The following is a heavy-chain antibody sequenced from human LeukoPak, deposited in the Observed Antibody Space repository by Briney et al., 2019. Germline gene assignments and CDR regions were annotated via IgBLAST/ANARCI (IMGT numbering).Heavy chain of an antibody. D-gene: IGHD2-15*01. Sequence: SETLSLTCTVSGVSISSGSYYWSWIRQPAGKGLEWIGYIYSSGSTIYNPSLKSRVTISIDTSRNQFSLRLSSVTAADTAVYYCARDHCSGGSCYPGWFDPRGQGALVTVSS. V-gene: IGHV4-61*10. J-gene: IGHJ5*02. CDR1: GVSISSGSYY. CDR3: ARDHCSGGSCYPGWFDP. CDR2: IYSSGST.